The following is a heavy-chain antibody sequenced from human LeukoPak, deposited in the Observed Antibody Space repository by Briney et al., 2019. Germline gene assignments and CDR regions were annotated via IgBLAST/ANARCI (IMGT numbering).Heavy chain of an antibody. CDR3: ARDYYDSSGYYYYYMDV. D-gene: IGHD3-22*01. CDR1: GGSFSSYY. CDR2: IYYSGST. J-gene: IGHJ6*03. Sequence: SETLSLTCAVYGGSFSSYYWSWIRQPPGKGLEWIGYIYYSGSTNYNPSLKSRVTISVDTSKNQFSLKLSSVTAADTAVYYCARDYYDSSGYYYYYMDVWGKGTTVTVSS. V-gene: IGHV4-59*01.